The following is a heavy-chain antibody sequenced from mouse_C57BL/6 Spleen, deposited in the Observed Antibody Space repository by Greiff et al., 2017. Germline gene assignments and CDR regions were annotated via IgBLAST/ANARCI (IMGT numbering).Heavy chain of an antibody. D-gene: IGHD1-1*01. CDR1: GFTFSDYY. CDR3: ARSITTVVESYAMDY. Sequence: EVQLVESGGGLVQPGGSLKLSCAASGFTFSDYYMYWVRQTPEKRLEWVAYISNGGGSTYYPDTVKGRFTISRDTAKNTLYLQMSRLKSEDTAMYYCARSITTVVESYAMDYWGQGTSVTVSS. V-gene: IGHV5-12*01. CDR2: ISNGGGST. J-gene: IGHJ4*01.